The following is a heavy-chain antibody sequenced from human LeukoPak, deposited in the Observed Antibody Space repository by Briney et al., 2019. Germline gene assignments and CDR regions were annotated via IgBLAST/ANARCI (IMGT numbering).Heavy chain of an antibody. D-gene: IGHD3-3*01. CDR3: ASLPVLRDIPDY. V-gene: IGHV3-11*01. CDR2: ISSSGSTI. J-gene: IGHJ4*02. CDR1: GXXXSDYX. Sequence: SGXXXSDYXXXXXRXAPGXXXEGVSYISSSGSTIYYADSVKGRFTISRDNAKNSLYLQMNSLRAADTAVYYCASLPVLRDIPDYWGQGTLVTVSS.